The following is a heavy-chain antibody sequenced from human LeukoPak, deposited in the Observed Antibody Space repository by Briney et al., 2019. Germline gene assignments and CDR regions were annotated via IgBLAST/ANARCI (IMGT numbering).Heavy chain of an antibody. D-gene: IGHD3-22*01. V-gene: IGHV3-7*01. J-gene: IGHJ4*02. CDR2: INQDGSEK. CDR1: GFTFSSYW. Sequence: GGSLRLSCAASGFTFSSYWMSWVRQAPGKGLEWVANINQDGSEKYYVDSVKGRFTISRDNAKNSLYLQMNSLRVEDTAVYYCARGGIFNPYELWGQGTLVTVSS. CDR3: ARGGIFNPYEL.